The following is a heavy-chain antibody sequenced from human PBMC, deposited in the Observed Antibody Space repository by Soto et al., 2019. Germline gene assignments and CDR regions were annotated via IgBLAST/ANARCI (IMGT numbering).Heavy chain of an antibody. CDR1: GFTFSGYG. CDR2: TRHDGSNT. J-gene: IGHJ4*02. CDR3: ARDGVGATTYFGYFDY. D-gene: IGHD1-26*01. V-gene: IGHV3-33*01. Sequence: QVQLVESGGGVVQPGRSLRLSCAASGFTFSGYGMHWVRQAPGKGLEWVAVTRHDGSNTYYADSVRGRFTISRDNSKKTLYLKMNSLRAEETAVYYCARDGVGATTYFGYFDYWGQGTLVTVSS.